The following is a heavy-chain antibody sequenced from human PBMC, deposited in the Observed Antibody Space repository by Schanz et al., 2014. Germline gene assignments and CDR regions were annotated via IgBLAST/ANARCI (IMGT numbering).Heavy chain of an antibody. V-gene: IGHV3-30-3*01. CDR2: ISYDGSNK. CDR1: GFTFRDYY. CDR3: AKQIHYDILTVTRN. D-gene: IGHD3-9*01. Sequence: QVQLVESGGGLVKPGGSLRLSCAASGFTFRDYYMSWIRQAPGKGLEWVAVISYDGSNKYYADSVKGRFTISRDNAKNTLYLQMNSLRAEDTAVYYCAKQIHYDILTVTRNWGQGTLVTVSS. J-gene: IGHJ4*02.